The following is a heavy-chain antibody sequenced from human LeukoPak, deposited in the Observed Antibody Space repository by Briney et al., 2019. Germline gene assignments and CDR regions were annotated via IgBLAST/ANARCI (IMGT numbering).Heavy chain of an antibody. CDR2: ISAYNGNT. Sequence: ASVQVSCKASGYTFTSYGISWVRQAPGQGLEWMGWISAYNGNTNYAQKLQGRVTMTTNTSTSTAYMELSSLRSEDTAVYYCARDLSHIYYDSSGYDYWGQGTLVIVSS. J-gene: IGHJ4*02. D-gene: IGHD3-22*01. CDR3: ARDLSHIYYDSSGYDY. CDR1: GYTFTSYG. V-gene: IGHV1-18*01.